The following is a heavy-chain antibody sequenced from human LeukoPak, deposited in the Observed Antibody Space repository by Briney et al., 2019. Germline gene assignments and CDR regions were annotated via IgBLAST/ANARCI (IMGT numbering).Heavy chain of an antibody. Sequence: GESLMISCKDSGHSFTSYWISWVRQMPGKGLEWMGRIDPSDSYTNYSPSFQGHVTISVDKSISTAYLQWSSLKASDSAMYYCARRGYYYYGMDVWGQGTTVTV. CDR3: ARRGYYYYGMDV. CDR1: GHSFTSYW. D-gene: IGHD3-10*01. CDR2: IDPSDSYT. J-gene: IGHJ6*02. V-gene: IGHV5-10-1*01.